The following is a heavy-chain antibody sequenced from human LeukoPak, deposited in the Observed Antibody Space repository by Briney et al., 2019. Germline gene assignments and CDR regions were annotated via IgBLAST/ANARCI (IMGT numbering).Heavy chain of an antibody. Sequence: PGGSLRLSCVASGFMFSRYGMYWVRQAPGKGLEWVAAISSDGSNTYYADSVKGRFTISSDNFKDTVYLQMNSLRAEDTALYYCAKDPVAEAGNNYYRMDVWGQGTTVTVSS. J-gene: IGHJ6*02. V-gene: IGHV3-30*18. D-gene: IGHD6-19*01. CDR2: ISSDGSNT. CDR3: AKDPVAEAGNNYYRMDV. CDR1: GFMFSRYG.